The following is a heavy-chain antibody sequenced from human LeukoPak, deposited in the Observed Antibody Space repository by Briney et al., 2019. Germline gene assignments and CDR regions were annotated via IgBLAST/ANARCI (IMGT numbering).Heavy chain of an antibody. CDR1: GFTFNNYP. J-gene: IGHJ4*02. V-gene: IGHV3-23*01. CDR2: IGNDGGDS. CDR3: GRDWKLDY. D-gene: IGHD1-1*01. Sequence: PGGSLRLSCYASGFTFNNYPMSWVRQAPGKGLEWVSAIGNDGGDSKYADSVKGRFTIYRDNSRNTLYLQMRSLRAEDTAIYYCGRDWKLDYWGQGSLVTVSS.